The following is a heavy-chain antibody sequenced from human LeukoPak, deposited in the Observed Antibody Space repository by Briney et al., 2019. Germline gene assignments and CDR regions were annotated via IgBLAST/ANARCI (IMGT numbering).Heavy chain of an antibody. CDR2: ILSDGSKE. CDR1: GFIFSSYV. D-gene: IGHD6-13*01. Sequence: GGALRLSCAASGFIFSSYVMHCVRQAPGKGREWGAVILSDGSKEFYTDSVKGRFTISRDNSKNTLYLQMNSMRAEDTAVYYCARAPTLGYSSSWFAAWGQGTLVTVSS. CDR3: ARAPTLGYSSSWFAA. J-gene: IGHJ5*02. V-gene: IGHV3-33*01.